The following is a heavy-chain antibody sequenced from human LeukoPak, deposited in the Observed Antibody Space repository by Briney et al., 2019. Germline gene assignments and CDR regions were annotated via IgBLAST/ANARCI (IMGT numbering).Heavy chain of an antibody. V-gene: IGHV1-2*02. CDR3: ARDRRGYYDSGSYYPLI. CDR1: GYTFTGYY. CDR2: INPNNGGT. D-gene: IGHD3-10*01. J-gene: IGHJ4*02. Sequence: SVNLSCKAPGYTFTGYYMHWVRQAPGQGLEWMGWINPNNGGTNYAQNFQGRFTMNRDTSVSTAYMEVSRLRSDDTAVYFCARDRRGYYDSGSYYPLIWGQGALVTVSS.